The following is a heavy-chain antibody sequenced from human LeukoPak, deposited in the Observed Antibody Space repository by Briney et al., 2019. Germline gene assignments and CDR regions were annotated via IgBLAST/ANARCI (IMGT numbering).Heavy chain of an antibody. Sequence: PSETLSLTCTVSGDSISSGLYAWGWIRQPPGEGLEWIGTIYHNGDTYYNPSLRSRVTISVDTSENQFSLNLRSVTAADTAVYYCARLWSHSKTEDYWGQGTVVTVSS. CDR1: GDSISSGLYA. CDR2: IYHNGDT. CDR3: ARLWSHSKTEDY. J-gene: IGHJ4*02. V-gene: IGHV4-39*01. D-gene: IGHD3-16*01.